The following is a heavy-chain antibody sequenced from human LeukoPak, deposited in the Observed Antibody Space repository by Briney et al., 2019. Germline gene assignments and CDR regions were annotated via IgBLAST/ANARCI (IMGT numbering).Heavy chain of an antibody. J-gene: IGHJ4*02. D-gene: IGHD3-3*01. Sequence: GGSLRLSCVVSGFTLSSRWMMWVRQAPGKGLEWMTNIDRDGSEKNYVDSVKGRFTITRDNAENSLYLQMNSLKVEDTAIYYCATYDSWSGYNIAYWGQGTLVTVSS. CDR3: ATYDSWSGYNIAY. V-gene: IGHV3-7*03. CDR2: IDRDGSEK. CDR1: GFTLSSRW.